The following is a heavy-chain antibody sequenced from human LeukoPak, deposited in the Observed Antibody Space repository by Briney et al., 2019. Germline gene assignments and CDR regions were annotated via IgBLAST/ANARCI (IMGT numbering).Heavy chain of an antibody. CDR3: ARARGQDTAMVAGAFDI. CDR2: ISASGAST. CDR1: GFTFSSNA. Sequence: PGGSLRLSCAASGFTFSSNAMSWVRQAPGKGLEWVSAISASGASTYYADSVKGRFIISRDNSKNALYLQMNSLRAEDTAVYYCARARGQDTAMVAGAFDIWGQGTMVTVSS. J-gene: IGHJ3*02. D-gene: IGHD5-18*01. V-gene: IGHV3-23*01.